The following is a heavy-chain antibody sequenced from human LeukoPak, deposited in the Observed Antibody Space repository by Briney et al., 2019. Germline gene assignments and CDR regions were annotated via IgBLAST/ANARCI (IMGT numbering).Heavy chain of an antibody. Sequence: GGSLRLSCAASEFTFNSYAMGWVRQAPGKGLEWVSGISGSGSTTYYADSVKGRFTISRDNSKNTLYLQMNSLRAEDTAVYYCAKGGTAAAGTAFYFDYWGQGTLVTVSS. CDR1: EFTFNSYA. J-gene: IGHJ4*02. V-gene: IGHV3-23*01. CDR3: AKGGTAAAGTAFYFDY. D-gene: IGHD6-13*01. CDR2: ISGSGSTT.